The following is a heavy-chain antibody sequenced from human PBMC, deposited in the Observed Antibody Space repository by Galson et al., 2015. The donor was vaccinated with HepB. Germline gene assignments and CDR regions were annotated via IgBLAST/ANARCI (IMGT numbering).Heavy chain of an antibody. D-gene: IGHD5-18*01. CDR2: IIPILGIA. J-gene: IGHJ6*02. Sequence: SVKVSCKASGGTFSSYTISWVRQAPGQGLEWMGRIIPILGIANYAQKFQGRVTITADKSTSTAYMELSGLRSEDTAVYYCARPLDSYGHGSSYYYYGMDVWGQGTTVTVSS. CDR1: GGTFSSYT. V-gene: IGHV1-69*02. CDR3: ARPLDSYGHGSSYYYYGMDV.